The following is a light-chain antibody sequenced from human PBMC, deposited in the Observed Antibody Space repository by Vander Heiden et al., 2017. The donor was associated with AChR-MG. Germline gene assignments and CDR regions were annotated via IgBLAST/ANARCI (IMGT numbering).Light chain of an antibody. V-gene: IGKV3-15*01. J-gene: IGKJ2*01. Sequence: ETVMTQSLATLSVSPGERATLSCRASQSVSSNLAWYQQKPGQAPRLLIYGASTRATGIPARFSGSGSGTEFTLTISSLQSEDFAVYYCQQYNNWPGYTFGQGTKLEIK. CDR2: GAS. CDR3: QQYNNWPGYT. CDR1: QSVSSN.